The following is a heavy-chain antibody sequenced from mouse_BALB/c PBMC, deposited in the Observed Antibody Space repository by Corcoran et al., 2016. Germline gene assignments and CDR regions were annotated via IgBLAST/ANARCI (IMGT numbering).Heavy chain of an antibody. J-gene: IGHJ4*01. CDR1: GFNIKDTY. D-gene: IGHD1-1*01. V-gene: IGHV14-3*02. CDR2: IDPANGNT. CDR3: ARGSFYGSSRYYYAMDY. Sequence: EVQLQQSGAELVKPGASVKLSCTAAGFNIKDTYMHWVKQRPRHGLVWIGRIDPANGNTKYDPKFQAKATITADTSSNTAYLQLSSLTTEDTAVYYGARGSFYGSSRYYYAMDYWGQGTAVTVSA.